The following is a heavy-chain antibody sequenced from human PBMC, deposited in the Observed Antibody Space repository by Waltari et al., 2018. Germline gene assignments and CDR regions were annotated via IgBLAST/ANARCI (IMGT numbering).Heavy chain of an antibody. CDR3: ARDIGYCSSTSCYRDFDY. Sequence: SCKASGGTFSSYAISWVRQAPGQGLEWMGRIIPILGIANYAQKFQGRVTITADKSTSTAYMELSSLRSEDTAVYYCARDIGYCSSTSCYRDFDYWGQGTLVTVSS. CDR1: GGTFSSYA. V-gene: IGHV1-69*04. CDR2: IIPILGIA. D-gene: IGHD2-2*02. J-gene: IGHJ4*02.